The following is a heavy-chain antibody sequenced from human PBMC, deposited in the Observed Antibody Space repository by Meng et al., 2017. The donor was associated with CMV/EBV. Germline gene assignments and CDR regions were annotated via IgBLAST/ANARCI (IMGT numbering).Heavy chain of an antibody. V-gene: IGHV4-39*07. CDR3: ARDRDMYSSSWYPFDY. CDR1: GGSISSSSYY. Sequence: SETLSLTCTVSGGSISSSSYYWGWIRQPPGKGLEWIGSIYYSGSTYYNPSLKSRVTMSVDTSKNQFSLKLSSVTAADTAVYYCARDRDMYSSSWYPFDYWGQGTLVTVSS. D-gene: IGHD6-13*01. CDR2: IYYSGST. J-gene: IGHJ4*02.